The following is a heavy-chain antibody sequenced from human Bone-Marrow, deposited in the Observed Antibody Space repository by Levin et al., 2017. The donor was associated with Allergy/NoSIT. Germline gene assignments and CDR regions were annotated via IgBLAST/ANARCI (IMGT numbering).Heavy chain of an antibody. D-gene: IGHD6-19*01. CDR1: GYTFTSYA. J-gene: IGHJ4*02. CDR2: INVANGDT. Sequence: GASVKVSCKASGYTFTSYAMHWVRQAPGQRLEWMGWINVANGDTKYSPKFQGRVTFSRDTSANTDYMELSSLRSEETAVYYCAGAVAGNKFDYWGQGTLVTVSS. CDR3: AGAVAGNKFDY. V-gene: IGHV1-3*01.